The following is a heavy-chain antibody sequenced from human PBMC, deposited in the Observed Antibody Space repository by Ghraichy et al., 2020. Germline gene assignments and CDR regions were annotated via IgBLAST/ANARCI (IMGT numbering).Heavy chain of an antibody. D-gene: IGHD2-8*01. V-gene: IGHV3-23*01. CDR1: GFTFSSYV. CDR2: ISDSGSIT. J-gene: IGHJ4*02. Sequence: GESLNISCAASGFTFSSYVMSWVRQAPGKGLEWVSTISDSGSITYYADSVKGRFTFSRDNSKNTLYLHMNSLRAEDTAVYYCAKGTSRVTPRKDYFDYWGQGTLVTVSS. CDR3: AKGTSRVTPRKDYFDY.